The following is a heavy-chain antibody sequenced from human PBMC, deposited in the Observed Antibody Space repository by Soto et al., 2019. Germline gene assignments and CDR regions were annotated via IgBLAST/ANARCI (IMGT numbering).Heavy chain of an antibody. Sequence: PGESLKISCKGSGYSFTSYWISWVRQMPGKGLEWMGRIDPSDSYTNYSPSFQGHVTISADKSISTAYLQWSSLKASDTAMYYCARRGGGSSGLWYYYGMDVWGQGTRVTVSS. CDR1: GYSFTSYW. CDR2: IDPSDSYT. V-gene: IGHV5-10-1*01. CDR3: ARRGGGSSGLWYYYGMDV. J-gene: IGHJ6*02. D-gene: IGHD6-19*01.